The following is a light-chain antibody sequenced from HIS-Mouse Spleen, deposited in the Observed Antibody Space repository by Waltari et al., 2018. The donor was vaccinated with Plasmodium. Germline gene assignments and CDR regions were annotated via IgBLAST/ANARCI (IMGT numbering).Light chain of an antibody. CDR3: QKYNSAPLT. J-gene: IGKJ4*01. CDR1: QGISNY. V-gene: IGKV1-27*01. Sequence: DIQITQSPSSLSAAVGDRVTINGRARQGISNYLAWYQQKPGKVTKILIYAASTLQSGVPFRFSGSGSGTDFTLTISSLQPEDVATYYCQKYNSAPLTFGGGTKVEIK. CDR2: AAS.